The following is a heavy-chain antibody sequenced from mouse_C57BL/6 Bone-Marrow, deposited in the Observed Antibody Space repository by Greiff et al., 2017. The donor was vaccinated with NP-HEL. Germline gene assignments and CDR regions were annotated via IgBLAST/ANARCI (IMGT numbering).Heavy chain of an antibody. CDR1: GYSFTSYY. V-gene: IGHV1-66*01. Sequence: LVEPGASVKISCKASGYSFTSYYIHWVKQRPGQGLEWIGWIYPGSSNTKYNEKFKGKATLTADTSSSTAYMQLSSLTSEDSAVYYCARRGRDYFDYWGQGTTLTVSS. J-gene: IGHJ2*01. CDR3: ARRGRDYFDY. CDR2: IYPGSSNT.